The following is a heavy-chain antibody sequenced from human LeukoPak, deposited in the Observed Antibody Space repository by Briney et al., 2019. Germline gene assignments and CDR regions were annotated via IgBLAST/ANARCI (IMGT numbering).Heavy chain of an antibody. J-gene: IGHJ3*02. V-gene: IGHV3-7*01. D-gene: IGHD6-13*01. CDR2: KKEDGSEK. CDR1: GFTFSSYW. Sequence: PGGSLRLSCAASGFTFSSYWMSWVRQAPGKGVEWVATKKEDGSEKYVVVTVNGRFTISRDNAKNLLYLQMNSLRAEDTAVYCCARTSSSWFDAFDIWGQGTMVTVSS. CDR3: ARTSSSWFDAFDI.